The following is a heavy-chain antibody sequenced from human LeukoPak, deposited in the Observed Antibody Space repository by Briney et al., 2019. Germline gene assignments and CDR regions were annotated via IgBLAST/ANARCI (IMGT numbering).Heavy chain of an antibody. Sequence: ASVKVSCKASGYTFTSYGISWVRQAPGQGLEWMGRINPNSGGTNYAQKFQGRVTMTRDTSISTAYMELSRLRSDDTAVYYCARDRGGGASLDYWGQGTLVTVSS. J-gene: IGHJ4*02. CDR3: ARDRGGGASLDY. CDR2: INPNSGGT. D-gene: IGHD1-26*01. V-gene: IGHV1-2*06. CDR1: GYTFTSYG.